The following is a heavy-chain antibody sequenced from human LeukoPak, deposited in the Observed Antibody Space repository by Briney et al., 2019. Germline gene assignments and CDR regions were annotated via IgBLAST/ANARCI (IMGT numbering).Heavy chain of an antibody. Sequence: GSLRLSCAASGFTFSSYAMSWVRQAPGKGLEWVSVIYSGGSTYYADSVKGRFTISRDNSKNTLYLQMNSLRAEDTAVYYCARASFERNWGQGTLVTVSS. CDR2: IYSGGST. CDR1: GFTFSSYA. CDR3: ARASFERN. V-gene: IGHV3-66*01. D-gene: IGHD1-1*01. J-gene: IGHJ4*02.